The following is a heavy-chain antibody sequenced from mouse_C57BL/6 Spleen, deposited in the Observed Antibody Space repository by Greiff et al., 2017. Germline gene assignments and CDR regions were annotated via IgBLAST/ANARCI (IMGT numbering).Heavy chain of an antibody. CDR2: IDPSDSET. Sequence: VQLQQPGAELVRPGSSVKLSCKASGYTFTSYWMHWVKQRPIQGLEWIGNIDPSDSETPYNQKFKDKATLTVDKSSSTAYMQLSSLTSEDSAVYYCARIYDGFDYWGQGTTLTVSS. D-gene: IGHD2-3*01. CDR1: GYTFTSYW. J-gene: IGHJ2*01. CDR3: ARIYDGFDY. V-gene: IGHV1-52*01.